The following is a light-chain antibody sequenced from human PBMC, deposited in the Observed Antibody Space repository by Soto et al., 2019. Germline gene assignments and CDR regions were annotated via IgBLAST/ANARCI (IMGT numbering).Light chain of an antibody. J-gene: IGKJ2*03. CDR1: QTINEW. V-gene: IGKV1-5*03. Sequence: DIQMTQSPSTLSASVGERVTITCRASQTINEWLAWYQQKIGKAPKVLIYQASTLASAVPSRFSRSGSGTTFTLTISSLQPDDSATYYCQHYNSYPYSFGQGTKLEI. CDR2: QAS. CDR3: QHYNSYPYS.